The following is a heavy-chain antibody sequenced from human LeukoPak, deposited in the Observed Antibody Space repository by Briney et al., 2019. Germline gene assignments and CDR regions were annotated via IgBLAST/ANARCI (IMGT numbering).Heavy chain of an antibody. CDR2: ISYDGSNK. D-gene: IGHD3-22*01. CDR1: GFTFSSYA. J-gene: IGHJ4*02. CDR3: ARGGLITMIVVVDFDY. Sequence: GGSLRLSCAASGFTFSSYAMHWVRQAPGKGLEWVAVISYDGSNKYYADSVKGRFTISRDNSKNTLYLQMNSLRAEDTAVYYCARGGLITMIVVVDFDYWGQGTLVTVSS. V-gene: IGHV3-30-3*01.